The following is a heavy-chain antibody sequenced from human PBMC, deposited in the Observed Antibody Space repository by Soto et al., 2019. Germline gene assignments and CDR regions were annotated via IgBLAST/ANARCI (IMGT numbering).Heavy chain of an antibody. V-gene: IGHV1-18*01. D-gene: IGHD4-17*01. CDR2: ISGYNGKT. CDR1: GYTFTNFG. Sequence: QVQLVQSGAEVKKPGASVKVSCKASGYTFTNFGISWVRQAPGQGLEWMGWISGYNGKTNYAQKFQGRVTMTTDTSTSTTYMELRSLRSDDTAVYYCARDGTTVTTFSFDPWGQGTLDTVSS. J-gene: IGHJ5*02. CDR3: ARDGTTVTTFSFDP.